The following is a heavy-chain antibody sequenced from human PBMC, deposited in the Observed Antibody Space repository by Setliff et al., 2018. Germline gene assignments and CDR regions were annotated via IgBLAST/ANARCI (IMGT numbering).Heavy chain of an antibody. D-gene: IGHD3-22*01. CDR3: ARSGYYNGFQH. V-gene: IGHV4-61*09. J-gene: IGHJ1*01. CDR1: GYSFKSDDY. Sequence: SETLSLTCDVSGYSFKSDDYWSWIRQPAGKGLEWIGHIYTGGSANYNPSLKSRVTISVDTSKNQFSLKLSSVTAADTAVYYCARSGYYNGFQHWGQGTLVTVSS. CDR2: IYTGGSA.